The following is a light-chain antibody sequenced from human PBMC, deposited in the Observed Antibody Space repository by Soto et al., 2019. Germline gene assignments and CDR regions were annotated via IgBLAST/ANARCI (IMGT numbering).Light chain of an antibody. J-gene: IGLJ3*02. Sequence: QSVLTQPASVSGSPGQSITISCTGTSSDIGGFNYVSWYQQHPGTAPKLIIYEVSNRPSGISNRFSGSKSGNTASLTISGLQAEDEADYYCSSYTTTSTLGVFGGGTKVTV. V-gene: IGLV2-14*01. CDR3: SSYTTTSTLGV. CDR2: EVS. CDR1: SSDIGGFNY.